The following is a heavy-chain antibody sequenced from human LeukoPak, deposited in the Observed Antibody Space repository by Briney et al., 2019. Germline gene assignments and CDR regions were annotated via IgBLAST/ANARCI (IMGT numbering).Heavy chain of an antibody. D-gene: IGHD3-22*01. CDR3: ATAEYYYDSSGFSVRFDP. CDR2: FDPEDGET. CDR1: GYTLTELS. V-gene: IGHV1-24*01. J-gene: IGHJ5*02. Sequence: ASVKVSCKVSGYTLTELSMLWVRQAPGKGLEWMGGFDPEDGETIYAQKFQGRVTMTEDTSTDTAYMELSSLRSEDTAVYYCATAEYYYDSSGFSVRFDPWGQGTLVTVSS.